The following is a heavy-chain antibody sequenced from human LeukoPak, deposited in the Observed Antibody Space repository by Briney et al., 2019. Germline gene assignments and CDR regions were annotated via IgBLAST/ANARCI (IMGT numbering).Heavy chain of an antibody. CDR2: ISSSGSTI. J-gene: IGHJ6*03. Sequence: GGSLRLSCVASEFAFSDYAMSWVRQAPGKGLEWVSYISSSGSTIYYADSVKGRFTISRDNAKNSLYLQMNSLRAEDTAVYYCARDPDYYYYMDVWGKGTTVTVSS. CDR3: ARDPDYYYYMDV. V-gene: IGHV3-11*01. CDR1: EFAFSDYA.